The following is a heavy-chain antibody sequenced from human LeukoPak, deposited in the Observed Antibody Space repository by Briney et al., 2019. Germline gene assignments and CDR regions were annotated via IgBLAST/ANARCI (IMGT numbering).Heavy chain of an antibody. V-gene: IGHV1-18*01. J-gene: IGHJ4*02. D-gene: IGHD6-13*01. CDR1: GYTFTSYG. Sequence: ASVKVSCKASGYTFTSYGISWVRQAPGQGLEWMGWISAYNGNTNYAQKLQGRVTMTTDTSTSTAYMELRSLRSDDTAVYYCARDQSQSIAAAGTDYWGQGTLVTVSS. CDR3: ARDQSQSIAAAGTDY. CDR2: ISAYNGNT.